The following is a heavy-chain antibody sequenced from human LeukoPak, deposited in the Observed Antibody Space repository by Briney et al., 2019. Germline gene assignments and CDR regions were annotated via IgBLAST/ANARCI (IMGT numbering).Heavy chain of an antibody. CDR2: IYYSGST. D-gene: IGHD6-19*01. CDR1: AGSISSYY. Sequence: PSETLSLTCTVSAGSISSYYWSWIRQPPGKGLEWIGYIYYSGSTNYNPSLKSRVTISVDTSKNQFSLKLSSVTAADTAVYYCARAVADAFDIWGQGTMVTVSS. J-gene: IGHJ3*02. CDR3: ARAVADAFDI. V-gene: IGHV4-59*08.